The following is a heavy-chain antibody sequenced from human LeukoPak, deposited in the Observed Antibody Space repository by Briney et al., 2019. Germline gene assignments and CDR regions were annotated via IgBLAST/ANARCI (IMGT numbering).Heavy chain of an antibody. J-gene: IGHJ6*02. CDR2: IWYDGSNK. CDR1: GFTFSSYG. CDR3: ARNLLLWPHYYYYGMDA. D-gene: IGHD2-2*01. V-gene: IGHV3-33*01. Sequence: PGRSLRLSCAASGFTFSSYGMHWVRQAPGKGLEWVAVIWYDGSNKYYADSVKGRFTISRDNSKNTLYLQMNSLRAEDTAVYYCARNLLLWPHYYYYGMDAWGQGTTVTVSS.